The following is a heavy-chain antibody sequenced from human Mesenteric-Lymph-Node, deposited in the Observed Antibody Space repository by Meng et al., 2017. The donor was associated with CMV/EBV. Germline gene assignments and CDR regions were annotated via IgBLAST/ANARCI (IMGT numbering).Heavy chain of an antibody. V-gene: IGHV4-34*01. CDR1: GGSFSGYY. D-gene: IGHD3-22*01. CDR2: IDHSGST. CDR3: ARAPFYYDASGYALDY. J-gene: IGHJ4*01. Sequence: NGGSFSGYYWRWIRQSPGKGLEWIGEIDHSGSTSYNPSLTRRITMSVDTSRTQFSLTLNSVTAADTAVYYCARAPFYYDASGYALDYWGQGTLVTVSS.